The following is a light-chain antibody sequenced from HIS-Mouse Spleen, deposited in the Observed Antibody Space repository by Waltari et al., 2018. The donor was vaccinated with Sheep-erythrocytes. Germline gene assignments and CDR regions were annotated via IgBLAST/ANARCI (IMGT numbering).Light chain of an antibody. Sequence: QSVLTQPPSASGTPGQRVTISCSGSSSNIGSNYVYWYQQRPGTAPKLPIYRNKPRPSGVPDRFSGSKSGTSASLAISGLRSEDEADYYCAAWDDSLSGNWVFGGGTKLTVL. J-gene: IGLJ3*02. V-gene: IGLV1-47*01. CDR3: AAWDDSLSGNWV. CDR1: SSNIGSNY. CDR2: RNK.